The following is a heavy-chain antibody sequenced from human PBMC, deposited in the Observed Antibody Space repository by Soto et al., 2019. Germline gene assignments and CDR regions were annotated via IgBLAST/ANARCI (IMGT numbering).Heavy chain of an antibody. V-gene: IGHV1-69*01. D-gene: IGHD4-17*01. CDR2: IIPIFGTA. J-gene: IGHJ6*02. CDR1: GGTFSSYA. CDR3: ARGASVYKTPVTTANYYYGMDV. Sequence: QVQLVQSGAEVKKPGSSVKVSCKASGGTFSSYAISWVRQAPGQGLEWMGGIIPIFGTANYAQKFQGRVTITADESTSTAYMELSRLRSEDTAVYYCARGASVYKTPVTTANYYYGMDVWGQGTTVTVSS.